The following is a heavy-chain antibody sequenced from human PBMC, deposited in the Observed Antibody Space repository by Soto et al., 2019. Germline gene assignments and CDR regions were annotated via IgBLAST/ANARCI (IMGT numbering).Heavy chain of an antibody. D-gene: IGHD6-13*01. CDR1: GGSISSGGYY. CDR2: IYYSGST. CDR3: ARQISSSSWTTKPPNWFDP. V-gene: IGHV4-31*03. J-gene: IGHJ5*02. Sequence: LSLTCTVSGGSISSGGYYWSWIRQHPGKGLEWIGYIYYSGSTYYNPSLKSRVTISVDTSKNQFSLKLSSVTAADTAVYYCARQISSSSWTTKPPNWFDPWGQGTLVTVSS.